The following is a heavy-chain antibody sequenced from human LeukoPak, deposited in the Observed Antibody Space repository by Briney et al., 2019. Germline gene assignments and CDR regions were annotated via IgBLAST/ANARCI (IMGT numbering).Heavy chain of an antibody. CDR2: IYDDNT. CDR3: AARKVRGVWFYLDY. D-gene: IGHD3-10*01. V-gene: IGHV3-23*01. J-gene: IGHJ4*02. CDR1: GFTFSSYA. Sequence: GGSLRLSCAASGFTFSSYAMSWVRQAPGKGLEWVSTIYDDNTYYADSVKGRFAISTDNSKNTLYLQMNSLRVEDTAVYFCAARKVRGVWFYLDYWGQGTLVTVSS.